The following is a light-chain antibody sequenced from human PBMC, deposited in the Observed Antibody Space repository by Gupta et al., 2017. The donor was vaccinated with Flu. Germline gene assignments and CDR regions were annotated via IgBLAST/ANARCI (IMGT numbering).Light chain of an antibody. Sequence: QSALTQPASVSGSPGQSITISCTGTTSDVGRYNYVSWYQQHPGKAPKLILYEVSNRPSGLSTRFSGSKSGNTASLTISGLQADDEADYYCSSVTSSITWVFGGGTKLTVL. CDR1: TSDVGRYNY. CDR3: SSVTSSITWV. V-gene: IGLV2-14*01. CDR2: EVS. J-gene: IGLJ3*02.